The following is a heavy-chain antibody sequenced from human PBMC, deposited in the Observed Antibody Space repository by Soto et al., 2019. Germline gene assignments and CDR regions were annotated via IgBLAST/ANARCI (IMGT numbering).Heavy chain of an antibody. CDR3: ARLRIATNNYKWFDP. CDR1: GAALNSGNYY. CDR2: IYVTGAV. D-gene: IGHD2-21*01. Sequence: SETLSLTCSVSGAALNSGNYYWSWIRQVPGKGLEWIGHIYVTGAVDYNPPLRDRITISQDTSERQFSLNLRLVTAADTAVYYRARLRIATNNYKWFDPWGQGTLVTVSS. V-gene: IGHV4-31*03. J-gene: IGHJ5*02.